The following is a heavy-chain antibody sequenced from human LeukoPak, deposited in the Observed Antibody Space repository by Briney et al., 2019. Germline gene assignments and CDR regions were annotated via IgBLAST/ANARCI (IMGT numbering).Heavy chain of an antibody. CDR3: ARVGSSRGAGFDY. CDR2: IYYSGST. CDR1: GGSISSYY. V-gene: IGHV4-59*12. J-gene: IGHJ4*02. Sequence: SETLSLTCTVSGGSISSYYWSWIRQPPGKGLEWIGYIYYSGSTNYNPSLKSRVTMSVDTSKNQFSLKLSSVTAADTAVYYCARVGSSRGAGFDYWGQGTLVTVSS. D-gene: IGHD6-6*01.